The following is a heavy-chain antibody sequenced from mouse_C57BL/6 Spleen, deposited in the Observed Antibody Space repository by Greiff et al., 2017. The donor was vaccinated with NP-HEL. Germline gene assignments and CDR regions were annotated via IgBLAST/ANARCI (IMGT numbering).Heavy chain of an antibody. CDR3: TTWVLRYDY. Sequence: VQLQQSGAELVRPGASVKLSCTASGFTFTDYYMHWVKQRPEQGLEWIGCINPSSGYTEYNSKFQGKATLTADTSSNTAYLQLSSLTSEDTAVYYCTTWVLRYDYWGQGTTLTVSS. V-gene: IGHV14-4*01. J-gene: IGHJ2*01. CDR1: GFTFTDYY. D-gene: IGHD1-1*01. CDR2: INPSSGYT.